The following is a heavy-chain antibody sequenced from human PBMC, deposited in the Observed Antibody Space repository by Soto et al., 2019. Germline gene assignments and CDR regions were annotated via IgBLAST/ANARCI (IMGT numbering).Heavy chain of an antibody. CDR1: GFTFSSYA. J-gene: IGHJ6*02. CDR2: ISYDGSNK. Sequence: PGGSLKLSCASSGFTFSSYAMYGVRQAPGKGLEWVAVISYDGSNKYYADSAKGRFTISRDNSKNTLYLQMNSLRAEDTAVYYCARGICFSGGSCISTHSSFHYGIDVWGQGITVSVSS. CDR3: ARGICFSGGSCISTHSSFHYGIDV. D-gene: IGHD2-2*01. V-gene: IGHV3-30-3*01.